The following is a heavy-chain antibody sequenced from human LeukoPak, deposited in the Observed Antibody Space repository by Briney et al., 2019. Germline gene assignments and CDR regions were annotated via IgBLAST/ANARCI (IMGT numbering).Heavy chain of an antibody. CDR1: GGTFSSYA. V-gene: IGHV1-69*06. CDR3: ATPGVVYYYDPLFDY. Sequence: RASVKVSCKASGGTFSSYAISWVRQAPGQGLEWMGGIIPIFGTANYAQKFQGRVTMTEDTSTDTAYMELSSLRSEDTAVYYCATPGVVYYYDPLFDYWGQGTLVTVSS. D-gene: IGHD3-22*01. CDR2: IIPIFGTA. J-gene: IGHJ4*02.